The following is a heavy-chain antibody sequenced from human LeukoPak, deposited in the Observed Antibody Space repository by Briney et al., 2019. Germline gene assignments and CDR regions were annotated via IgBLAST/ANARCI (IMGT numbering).Heavy chain of an antibody. CDR3: AREGSQDYSNYFNWFDP. D-gene: IGHD4-11*01. J-gene: IGHJ5*02. CDR2: INPNSGGT. V-gene: IGHV1-2*06. Sequence: GASVKVSCKASRYTFTAYYMHWVRQTPGQGLEWMGRINPNSGGTNYAQKFQGRVTMTRDTSISTAHMELSRLTSDDTAVYYCAREGSQDYSNYFNWFDPWGQGSLVTVSS. CDR1: RYTFTAYY.